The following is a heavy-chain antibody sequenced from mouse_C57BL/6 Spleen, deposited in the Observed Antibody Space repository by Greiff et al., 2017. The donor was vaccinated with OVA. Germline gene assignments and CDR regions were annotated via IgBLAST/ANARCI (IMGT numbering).Heavy chain of an antibody. CDR3: ARSTVGMDY. V-gene: IGHV1-76*01. CDR2: IYPGSGNT. J-gene: IGHJ4*01. Sequence: QVQLQQSGAELVRPGASVKLSCKASGYTFTGYSINWVKQRLGQGLEWIARIYPGSGNTYYNEKFKGKATLTAEKSSSTAYMQLSSLTSEDSAVYFCARSTVGMDYWGQGASVTVSS. CDR1: GYTFTGYS. D-gene: IGHD1-1*01.